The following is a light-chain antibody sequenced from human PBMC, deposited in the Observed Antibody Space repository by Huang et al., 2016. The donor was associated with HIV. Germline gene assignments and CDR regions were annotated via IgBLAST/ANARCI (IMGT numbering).Light chain of an antibody. CDR3: MQALQTPPYT. Sequence: DIVMTQSPLSLPVTPGEQASISGRSSQSLLHSNGYNYVDWYLQKPGQPPQFLIFLGSNRASGVPDRFSGSGSGTDFTLKISRVEAEDVGVYYCMQALQTPPYTFGQGTKLEIK. J-gene: IGKJ2*01. CDR2: LGS. V-gene: IGKV2-28*01. CDR1: QSLLHSNGYNY.